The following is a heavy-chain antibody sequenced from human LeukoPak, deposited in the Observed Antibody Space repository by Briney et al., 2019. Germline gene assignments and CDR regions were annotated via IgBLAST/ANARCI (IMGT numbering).Heavy chain of an antibody. CDR3: ARDRDYYDSSGYAY. V-gene: IGHV3-7*01. Sequence: GGSLRLSCAASGFTSSSYWMGWVRQAPGKGLEWVANIKQGGSEKYYVDSVKGRFTISRDNAKNSLYLQMNSLRAEDTAVYYCARDRDYYDSSGYAYWGQGTLVTVSS. CDR1: GFTSSSYW. J-gene: IGHJ4*02. D-gene: IGHD3-22*01. CDR2: IKQGGSEK.